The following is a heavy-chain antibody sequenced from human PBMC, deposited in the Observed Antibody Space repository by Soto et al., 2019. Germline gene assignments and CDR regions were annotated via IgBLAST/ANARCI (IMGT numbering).Heavy chain of an antibody. CDR1: GGTFSSYT. Sequence: QVQLVQSGAEVKKPGSSVKVSCKGSGGTFSSYTISWVRQAPGQGLEWMGRIIPILGIANHAQKFQGRVTITADKSTSTAYMALSSLSSEATAVYYCARFRGSYGMDVWGQGTTVTVSS. J-gene: IGHJ6*02. CDR3: ARFRGSYGMDV. D-gene: IGHD3-10*01. CDR2: IIPILGIA. V-gene: IGHV1-69*02.